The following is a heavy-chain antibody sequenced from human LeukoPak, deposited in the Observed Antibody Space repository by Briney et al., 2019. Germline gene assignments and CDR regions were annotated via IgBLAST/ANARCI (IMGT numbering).Heavy chain of an antibody. D-gene: IGHD3-3*01. V-gene: IGHV1-18*01. CDR2: ISAYNGNT. J-gene: IGHJ5*02. Sequence: ASVKVSCKASGYTFTSYGISWVRQAPGQGLEWMGWISAYNGNTNYAQKLQGRVTMTTDTSTSTAYMELRSLRSDDTAVYYCARDLFAYYDFWSGYTNWFDPWGQGTLVTVSS. CDR3: ARDLFAYYDFWSGYTNWFDP. CDR1: GYTFTSYG.